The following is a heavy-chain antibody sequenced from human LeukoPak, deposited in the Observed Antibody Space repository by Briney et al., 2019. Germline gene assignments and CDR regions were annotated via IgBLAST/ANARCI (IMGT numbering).Heavy chain of an antibody. CDR2: IRYDGSNK. J-gene: IGHJ4*02. V-gene: IGHV3-30*02. D-gene: IGHD5-18*01. CDR3: AKSGYSYGYSFDY. Sequence: PGGSLRLLCAASGFTFSSYGMHWVRQAPGKGLEWVAFIRYDGSNKYYADSVKGRFTISRDNSKNTLYLQMNSLRAEDTAVYYCAKSGYSYGYSFDYWGQGTLVTVSS. CDR1: GFTFSSYG.